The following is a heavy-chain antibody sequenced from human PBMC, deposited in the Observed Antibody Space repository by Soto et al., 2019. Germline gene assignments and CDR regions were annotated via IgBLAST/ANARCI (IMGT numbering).Heavy chain of an antibody. CDR3: AHAGDYDLLTFDH. Sequence: QITLKESGPTLVRPAQPLTLTCGFSGFSLSSYGMGVAWIREPPGKALEWLALIYWDDDKRYSPSLKDRLAISKDTSSNQVVLTITNIDPGDTATYFCAHAGDYDLLTFDHWGPGTLVTVSS. CDR1: GFSLSSYGMG. V-gene: IGHV2-5*02. CDR2: IYWDDDK. J-gene: IGHJ4*02. D-gene: IGHD4-17*01.